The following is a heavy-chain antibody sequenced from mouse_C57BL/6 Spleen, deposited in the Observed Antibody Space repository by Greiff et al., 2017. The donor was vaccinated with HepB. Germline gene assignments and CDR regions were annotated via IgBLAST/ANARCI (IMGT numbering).Heavy chain of an antibody. CDR3: ARSHYYGSTLAY. J-gene: IGHJ3*01. CDR1: GYAFSSSW. D-gene: IGHD1-1*01. CDR2: IYPGDGDT. V-gene: IGHV1-82*01. Sequence: VQLQESGPELVKPGASVKISCKASGYAFSSSWMNWVKQRPGKGLEWIGRIYPGDGDTNYNGKFKGKATLTADKSSSTAYMQLSSLTSEDSAVYFCARSHYYGSTLAYWGQGTLVTVSA.